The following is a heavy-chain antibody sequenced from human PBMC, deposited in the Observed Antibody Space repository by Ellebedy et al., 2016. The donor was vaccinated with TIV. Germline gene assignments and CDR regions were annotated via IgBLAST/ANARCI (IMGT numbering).Heavy chain of an antibody. V-gene: IGHV1-46*01. J-gene: IGHJ4*02. CDR2: INPSGDST. D-gene: IGHD2-15*01. CDR3: AREGPSYIVVVVAATPTVGDY. CDR1: GYTFTSYY. Sequence: ASVKVSXKASGYTFTSYYMHWVRQAPGQGLEWMGIINPSGDSTSYAQKFQGRVTMTRDTSTSTVYMELSSLRSEDTAVYYCAREGPSYIVVVVAATPTVGDYWGQGTLVTVSS.